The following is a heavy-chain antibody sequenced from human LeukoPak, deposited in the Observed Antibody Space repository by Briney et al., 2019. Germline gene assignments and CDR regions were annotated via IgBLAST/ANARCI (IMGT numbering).Heavy chain of an antibody. CDR3: ARGYSVLGGTVLRFFQSPYYFDY. CDR1: GGTFSSYA. CDR2: IIPIFGTA. V-gene: IGHV1-69*13. D-gene: IGHD3-3*01. J-gene: IGHJ4*02. Sequence: GASVKVSCKASGGTFSSYAISWVRQAPGQGLEWMGGIIPIFGTANYAQKFQGRVTITADESTSTAYMELSSLRSEDTAVYYCARGYSVLGGTVLRFFQSPYYFDYWGQGTLVTVSS.